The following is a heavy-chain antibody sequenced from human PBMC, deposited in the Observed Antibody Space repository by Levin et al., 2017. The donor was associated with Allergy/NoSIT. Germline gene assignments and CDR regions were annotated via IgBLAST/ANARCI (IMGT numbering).Heavy chain of an antibody. D-gene: IGHD3-16*02. Sequence: KISCKASGGTFSSYTISWVRQAPGQGLEWMGGIIPIFGTANYAQKFQGRLTITADESTSTAYMELSSLRSEDTAMYYCAVPPLYVWGTYRDNWFDPWGQGTLVTVSS. J-gene: IGHJ5*02. CDR1: GGTFSSYT. CDR3: AVPPLYVWGTYRDNWFDP. V-gene: IGHV1-69*01. CDR2: IIPIFGTA.